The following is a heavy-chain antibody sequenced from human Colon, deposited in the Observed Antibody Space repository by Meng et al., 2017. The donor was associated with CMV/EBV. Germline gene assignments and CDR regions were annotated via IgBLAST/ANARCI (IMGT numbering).Heavy chain of an antibody. V-gene: IGHV3-23*01. CDR3: AKGTMTPAGGSLNYHDS. J-gene: IGHJ4*02. CDR2: ISGSGNTV. Sequence: GESLKISCAASGLIFGNYAMSWVRQAPGKGLEWVSIISGSGNTVYYADSVKGRFSISRDNSKNTLFLQMDSLRAEDTAMYYCAKGTMTPAGGSLNYHDSWGQGTLVTVSS. D-gene: IGHD3-22*01. CDR1: GLIFGNYA.